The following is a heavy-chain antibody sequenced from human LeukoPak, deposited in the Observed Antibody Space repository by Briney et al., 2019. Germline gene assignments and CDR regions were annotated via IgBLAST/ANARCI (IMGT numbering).Heavy chain of an antibody. CDR3: VRDFFYYDSSGYLI. CDR2: INWHGDNT. Sequence: GGSLRLSCAASGFTFDDYGMSWVRQAPGKGREWVSGINWHGDNTGYADSVKGRFTISRDNARNSLYLQMNSLRAEDTALYYCVRDFFYYDSSGYLIWGQGTLVTASS. V-gene: IGHV3-20*04. CDR1: GFTFDDYG. D-gene: IGHD3-22*01. J-gene: IGHJ4*02.